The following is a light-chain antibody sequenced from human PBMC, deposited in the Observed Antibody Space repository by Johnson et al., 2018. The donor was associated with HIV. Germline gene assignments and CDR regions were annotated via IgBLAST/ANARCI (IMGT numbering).Light chain of an antibody. CDR3: GVWDASLSPHYV. CDR2: DNH. Sequence: VLTQPPSVSADPGQKVTISCSGSSSNIWNNYVSWYQQVPGTAPKLLIYDNHKRPSGIPDRFSGSKSGTSATLRITGLQPVDEADDYCGVWDASLSPHYVFGTGTTITVL. J-gene: IGLJ1*01. V-gene: IGLV1-51*01. CDR1: SSNIWNNY.